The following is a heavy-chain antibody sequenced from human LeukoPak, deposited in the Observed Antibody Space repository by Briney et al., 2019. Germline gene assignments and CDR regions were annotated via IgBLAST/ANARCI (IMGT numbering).Heavy chain of an antibody. CDR1: GASLSGYY. Sequence: SETLSLTCTVSGASLSGYYWSWIRQPAGKGLEWIGRIYTSGSTNYNPSHKSRVTMSVDTSKNQFSLKLSSVTAADTAVYYCARDYGDYSWDAFDIWGQGTMVTVSS. CDR2: IYTSGST. V-gene: IGHV4-4*07. J-gene: IGHJ3*02. CDR3: ARDYGDYSWDAFDI. D-gene: IGHD4-17*01.